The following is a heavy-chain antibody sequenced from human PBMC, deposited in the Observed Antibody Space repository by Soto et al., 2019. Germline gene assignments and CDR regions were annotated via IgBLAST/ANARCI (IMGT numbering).Heavy chain of an antibody. V-gene: IGHV1-24*01. D-gene: IGHD6-13*01. J-gene: IGHJ6*02. CDR1: GYTLTELS. CDR3: VTAASIAASYGMDV. Sequence: ASVKVSCKVSGYTLTELSMHWVRQAPGKGLEWMGGFDPEDGETIYAQKFQGRVTMTEDTSTDTAYLELSSLRSEDTAVYYCVTAASIAASYGMDVWGQGTTVTVSS. CDR2: FDPEDGET.